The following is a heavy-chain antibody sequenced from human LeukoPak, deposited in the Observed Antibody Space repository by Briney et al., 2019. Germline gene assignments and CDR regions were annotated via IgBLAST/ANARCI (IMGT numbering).Heavy chain of an antibody. V-gene: IGHV4-59*11. CDR1: GGSISSHY. CDR2: IYYSGST. CDR3: ASSSSSHYYYYYMDV. D-gene: IGHD6-6*01. Sequence: SETLSLTCTVSGGSISSHYWSWIRQAPGKGLEWIGYIYYSGSTNYNPSLKSRVTISVDTSKNQFSLKLSSVTAADTAVYYCASSSSSHYYYYYMDVWGKGTTVTVSS. J-gene: IGHJ6*03.